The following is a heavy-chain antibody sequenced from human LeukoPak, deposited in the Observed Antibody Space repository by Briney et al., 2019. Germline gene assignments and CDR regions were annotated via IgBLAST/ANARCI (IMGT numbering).Heavy chain of an antibody. V-gene: IGHV3-30-3*01. CDR2: ISYDGSNT. D-gene: IGHD3-10*01. CDR1: GFTLFTYS. CDR3: ARSYGSANYALDY. Sequence: GGSLRLSCTASGFTLFTYSMHWVRQAPGKGLEWVALISYDGSNTYHADSVKGRFTISRDDSKNTLYLQMNNLRPEDTAVYYCARSYGSANYALDYWGQGTLVTVSS. J-gene: IGHJ4*02.